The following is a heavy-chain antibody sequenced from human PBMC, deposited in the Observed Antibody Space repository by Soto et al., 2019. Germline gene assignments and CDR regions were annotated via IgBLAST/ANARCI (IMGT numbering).Heavy chain of an antibody. CDR1: GFTFSSFG. Sequence: QVQLVEAGGGVVQPGRSLRLSCAASGFTFSSFGMPWVRQAPGKGRDWVAVISYDGSNNYYADSVKGRFTISRDNSKNTLYLQMNSLRAEDTAVFYCATPTGPFGRTAVAGPFDNWGQGTLVTVSS. V-gene: IGHV3-30*03. CDR3: ATPTGPFGRTAVAGPFDN. D-gene: IGHD6-19*01. CDR2: ISYDGSNN. J-gene: IGHJ4*02.